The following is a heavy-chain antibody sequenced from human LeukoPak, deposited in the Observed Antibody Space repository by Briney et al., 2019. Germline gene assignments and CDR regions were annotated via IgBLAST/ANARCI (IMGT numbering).Heavy chain of an antibody. CDR1: GFTFSSYG. J-gene: IGHJ4*02. CDR2: ISWNSGKI. CDR3: TKGDWFDN. V-gene: IGHV3-9*03. D-gene: IGHD3/OR15-3a*01. Sequence: SGGSLRLSCAASGFTFSSYGMHWVRQAPGKGLEWVSGISWNSGKIDYADSVKGRFTISRDNAKNSLYLQMNSVRDEDMAFYYCTKGDWFDNWGQGTRVTVSS.